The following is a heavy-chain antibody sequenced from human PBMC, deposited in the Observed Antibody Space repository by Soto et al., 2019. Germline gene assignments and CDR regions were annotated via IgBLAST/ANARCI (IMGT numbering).Heavy chain of an antibody. CDR2: IWYDGSNK. J-gene: IGHJ2*01. V-gene: IGHV3-33*01. D-gene: IGHD5-18*01. CDR1: GFTFSSYG. Sequence: QVQLVESGGGVVQPGRSLRLSCAASGFTFSSYGMHWVRQAPGKGLEWVAVIWYDGSNKYYADSVKGRFTISRDNSKNTLYLQMNSLRAEDTAVYYCARDGTAMGITNWYFDLWGRGTLVTVSS. CDR3: ARDGTAMGITNWYFDL.